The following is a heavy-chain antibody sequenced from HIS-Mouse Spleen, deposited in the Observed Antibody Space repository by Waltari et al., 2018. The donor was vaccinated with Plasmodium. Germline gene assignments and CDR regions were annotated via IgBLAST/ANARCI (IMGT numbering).Heavy chain of an antibody. Sequence: FNSYAMHWVRQAPGKGLEWVAVISYDGSNKYYADSVKGRFTISRDNSKNTLYLQMNSLRAEDTAVYYCARDRRLAFDYWGQGTLVTVSS. D-gene: IGHD2-15*01. V-gene: IGHV3-30-3*01. J-gene: IGHJ4*02. CDR3: ARDRRLAFDY. CDR2: ISYDGSNK. CDR1: FNSYA.